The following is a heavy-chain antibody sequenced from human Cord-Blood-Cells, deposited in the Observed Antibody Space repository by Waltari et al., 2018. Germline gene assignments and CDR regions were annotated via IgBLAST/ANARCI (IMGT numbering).Heavy chain of an antibody. J-gene: IGHJ4*02. Sequence: QVQLVQSGAEVKKPGSSVKVSCKASGGTFSSYAISWVRQAPGQGLEWMGGIIPIFGTANYAQKFQGRVTITADESTSTAYMELNSLRSEDTAVYYCARVRYYDSSGYYYYFDYWGQGTLVTVSS. V-gene: IGHV1-69*01. CDR2: IIPIFGTA. CDR1: GGTFSSYA. CDR3: ARVRYYDSSGYYYYFDY. D-gene: IGHD3-22*01.